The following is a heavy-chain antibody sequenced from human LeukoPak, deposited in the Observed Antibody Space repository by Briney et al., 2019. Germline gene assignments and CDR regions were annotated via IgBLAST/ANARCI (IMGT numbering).Heavy chain of an antibody. D-gene: IGHD6-13*01. CDR3: ARVYSSSLDY. CDR2: ISSNGGST. J-gene: IGHJ4*02. V-gene: IGHV3-64*01. Sequence: PGGSLRLSCAASGFTFSSYAMHWVRQAPGKGLEYVSAISSNGGSTYYANSVKGRFTISRDNSKNTLYLQMGSLRAEDMAVYYCARVYSSSLDYWGQGTLVTVSS. CDR1: GFTFSSYA.